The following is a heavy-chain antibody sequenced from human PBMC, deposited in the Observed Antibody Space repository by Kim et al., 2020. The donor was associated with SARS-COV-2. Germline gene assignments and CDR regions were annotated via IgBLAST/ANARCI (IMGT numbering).Heavy chain of an antibody. D-gene: IGHD3-10*01. V-gene: IGHV3-30-3*01. CDR1: GFTFSSYA. CDR3: ARRVRRRAIDY. CDR2: ISYDGSNK. Sequence: GGSLRLSCAASGFTFSSYAMHWVRQAPGKGLEWVAVISYDGSNKYYADSVKGRFTISRDNSKNTLYLQMNSLRAEDTAVYYCARRVRRRAIDYWGQGTLVTVSS. J-gene: IGHJ4*02.